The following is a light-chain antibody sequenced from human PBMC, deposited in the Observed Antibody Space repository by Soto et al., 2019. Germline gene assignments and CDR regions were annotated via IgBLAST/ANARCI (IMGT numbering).Light chain of an antibody. CDR1: QNIHPW. CDR3: QQNNFY. V-gene: IGKV1-5*01. J-gene: IGKJ3*01. CDR2: NAS. Sequence: DIQLTQSPSTLSASVVDRVTMTCRARQNIHPWLAWFQLKPGQAPKLLVYNASSLVSGVPSRFAASGSETVFTLTIDSLQPDDFATYYCQQNNFYFGRGTKVDIK.